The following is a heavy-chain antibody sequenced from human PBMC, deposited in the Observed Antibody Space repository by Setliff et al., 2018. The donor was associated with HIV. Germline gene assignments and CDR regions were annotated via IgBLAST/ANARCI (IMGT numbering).Heavy chain of an antibody. V-gene: IGHV4-4*07. D-gene: IGHD1-26*01. CDR3: ARGRGSY. J-gene: IGHJ4*02. CDR2: IFTSGST. Sequence: SETLSLTCTVSGGSISSHYWSWIRQPAGEGLEWIGHIFTSGSTNYNPSLKSRVSISLDTSKNQFSLKLSSVTAADTAMYYCARGRGSYWGQGTLVTVSS. CDR1: GGSISSHY.